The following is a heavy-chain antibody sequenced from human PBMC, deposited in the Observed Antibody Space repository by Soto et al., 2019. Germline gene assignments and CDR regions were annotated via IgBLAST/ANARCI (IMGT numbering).Heavy chain of an antibody. CDR1: GGSISSGNR. CDR3: ASSTNTVTTWVFTN. CDR2: IYHNGNS. D-gene: IGHD4-17*01. Sequence: QVQLQESGPGLVKPSWTLSLTCAVSGGSISSGNRWNWVRQPPGEGLEGIGEIYHNGNSNSNPSLKSRVNISVDKSKNQFSLKLSSVTAADTAVYYCASSTNTVTTWVFTNWGRGTLVNVSS. V-gene: IGHV4-4*02. J-gene: IGHJ4*02.